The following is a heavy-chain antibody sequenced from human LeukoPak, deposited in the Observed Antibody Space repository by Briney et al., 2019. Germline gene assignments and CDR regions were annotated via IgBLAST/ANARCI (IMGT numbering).Heavy chain of an antibody. D-gene: IGHD2-2*01. J-gene: IGHJ4*02. V-gene: IGHV3-7*01. CDR1: GFTFSSYW. CDR3: ASAGNVVPAARFDY. CDR2: IKQDGSEK. Sequence: GGPLRLSCAASGFTFSSYWMKWVRQAPGKGLEWVANIKQDGSEKYYVDSVKGRFTISRDNAKNSLYLQMNSLRAEDTAVYYCASAGNVVPAARFDYWGQGTLVTVSS.